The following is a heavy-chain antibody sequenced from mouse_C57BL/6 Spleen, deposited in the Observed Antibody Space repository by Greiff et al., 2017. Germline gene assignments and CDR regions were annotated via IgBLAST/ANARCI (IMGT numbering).Heavy chain of an antibody. Sequence: QVQLQQPGAELVKPGASVKLSCKASGYTFTSYWMQWVKQRPGQGLEWIGEIDPSDSYTNYNQKFKGKATLTVDTSSSTAYMQLSSLTSEDSAVYFCAREAYDYRYFDVWGTGTTVTVSS. CDR2: IDPSDSYT. D-gene: IGHD2-3*01. V-gene: IGHV1-50*01. CDR1: GYTFTSYW. J-gene: IGHJ1*03. CDR3: AREAYDYRYFDV.